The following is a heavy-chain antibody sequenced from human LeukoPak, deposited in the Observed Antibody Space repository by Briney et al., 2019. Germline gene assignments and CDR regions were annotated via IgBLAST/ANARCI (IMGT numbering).Heavy chain of an antibody. CDR2: IKQDGSEK. CDR1: GFTFSSYW. V-gene: IGHV3-7*01. D-gene: IGHD6-13*01. CDR3: ARQKTFGVAAAGLFDY. Sequence: GGSLRLSCAASGFTFSSYWMSWVRQAPGKGLEWVANIKQDGSEKYYVDSVKGRFTISRDNAKNSLYLQMNSLRAEDTAVYYCARQKTFGVAAAGLFDYWGQGTLVTVSS. J-gene: IGHJ4*02.